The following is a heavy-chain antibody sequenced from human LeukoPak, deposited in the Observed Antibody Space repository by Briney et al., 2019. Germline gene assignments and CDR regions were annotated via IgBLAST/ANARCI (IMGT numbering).Heavy chain of an antibody. Sequence: SETLSLTCTVSGGSISSYYWSWVRQPPGKGLEWIGYIYYSGSTNYNPSLKSRVTISVDTSKNQFSLKLSSVTAADTAVYYCARSRGYSPKYYYDSSGYYYWFDPWGQGTLVTVSS. CDR3: ARSRGYSPKYYYDSSGYYYWFDP. V-gene: IGHV4-59*01. CDR1: GGSISSYY. D-gene: IGHD3-22*01. CDR2: IYYSGST. J-gene: IGHJ5*02.